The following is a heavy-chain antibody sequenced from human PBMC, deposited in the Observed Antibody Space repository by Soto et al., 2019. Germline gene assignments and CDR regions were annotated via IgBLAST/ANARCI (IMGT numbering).Heavy chain of an antibody. V-gene: IGHV3-23*01. CDR1: GFTFSSYA. Sequence: GGSLRLSCAASGFTFSSYAMSWVRQAPGKGLEWVSAISGSGGRTYYADSVKGRFTISRDNSKNTLYLQMNSLRAEDTAVYYCAKATGIAVAGDLDYWGQGTLVTVSS. CDR2: ISGSGGRT. D-gene: IGHD6-19*01. J-gene: IGHJ4*02. CDR3: AKATGIAVAGDLDY.